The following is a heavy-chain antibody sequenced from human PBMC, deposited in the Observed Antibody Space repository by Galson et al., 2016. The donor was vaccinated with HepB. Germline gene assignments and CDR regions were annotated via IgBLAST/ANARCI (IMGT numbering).Heavy chain of an antibody. CDR3: ARIRGVRDDYMDV. CDR1: GFSLGDSGMR. D-gene: IGHD2-8*02. Sequence: PALVNPTQTLTLTCRFSGFSLGDSGMRVSWIRQPPGKALEWLARIDWDDDKFYDMSLRTRLTISKDTSENQVILMMTNMDPSDTATYYCARIRGVRDDYMDVWGKGTTVIVSS. CDR2: IDWDDDK. J-gene: IGHJ6*03. V-gene: IGHV2-70*04.